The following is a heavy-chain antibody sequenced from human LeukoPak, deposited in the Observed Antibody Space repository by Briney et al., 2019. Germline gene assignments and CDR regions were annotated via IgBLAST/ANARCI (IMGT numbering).Heavy chain of an antibody. D-gene: IGHD6-13*01. V-gene: IGHV4-39*07. CDR1: GGSISSSSYY. Sequence: SETLSLTCTVSGGSISSSSYYWGWIRQPPGKGLEWIGSIYYSGSTYYNPSLESRVTISVDKSKNQFSLKLSSVTAADTAVYYCARGQQLVSSYWGQGTLVPVSS. CDR2: IYYSGST. CDR3: ARGQQLVSSY. J-gene: IGHJ4*02.